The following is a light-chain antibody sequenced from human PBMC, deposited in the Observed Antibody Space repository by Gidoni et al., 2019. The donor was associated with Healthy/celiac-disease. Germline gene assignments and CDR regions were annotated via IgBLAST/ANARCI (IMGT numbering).Light chain of an antibody. Sequence: DIVMTHTPLALSATPGQPASISCKSSHSLLHSDGKTYLYWYLQKAGQPPQLLIYEVTNRFSGVPDMFSSSGSGKDSTMKISRVEAEDVGVYYCMQSIQLPRTFGQGTKLEIK. CDR3: MQSIQLPRT. V-gene: IGKV2D-29*01. CDR1: HSLLHSDGKTY. J-gene: IGKJ2*01. CDR2: EVT.